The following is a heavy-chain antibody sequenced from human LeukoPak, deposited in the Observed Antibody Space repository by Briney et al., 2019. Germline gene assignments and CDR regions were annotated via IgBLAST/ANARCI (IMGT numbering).Heavy chain of an antibody. D-gene: IGHD6-19*01. J-gene: IGHJ4*02. CDR2: IYYSGST. V-gene: IGHV4-59*01. CDR1: GGSISSYY. Sequence: SETLSLTCTVSGGSISSYYWSWIRQPPGKGPEWIGYIYYSGSTNYNPSLKSRVTISVDTSKNQFSLKLSSVTAADTAVYYCARDSSGWQYFDYWGQGTLVTVSS. CDR3: ARDSSGWQYFDY.